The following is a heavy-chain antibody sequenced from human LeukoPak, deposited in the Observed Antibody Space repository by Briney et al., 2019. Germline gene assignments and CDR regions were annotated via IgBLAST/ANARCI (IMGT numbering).Heavy chain of an antibody. V-gene: IGHV3-30*02. D-gene: IGHD3-22*01. CDR2: TRSDGINK. J-gene: IGHJ3*02. Sequence: PGGSLRLSCAASGFIFSSYGMHWVRQAPGKGLEWVAFTRSDGINKYYADSVKGRFTISRDNSKKTVYLQTNSLRVEDTAVYYCARNYYDVGGGSDIWGQGTMVTVSS. CDR3: ARNYYDVGGGSDI. CDR1: GFIFSSYG.